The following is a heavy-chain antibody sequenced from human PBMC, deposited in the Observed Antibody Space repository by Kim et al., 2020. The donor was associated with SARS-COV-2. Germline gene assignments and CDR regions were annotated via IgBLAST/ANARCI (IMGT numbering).Heavy chain of an antibody. CDR2: ISGRGVSV. J-gene: IGHJ4*02. CDR3: AKGLGMATIDYFDY. V-gene: IGHV3-23*01. D-gene: IGHD5-12*01. Sequence: GGSLRLSCAASGFIFSSYAMSWVRQVPGKGLEWVSDISGRGVSVYYADSVKGRFTISRDNSKDTLYLQMNTLRAEDTAVYYCAKGLGMATIDYFDYWGQGTLVTVSS. CDR1: GFIFSSYA.